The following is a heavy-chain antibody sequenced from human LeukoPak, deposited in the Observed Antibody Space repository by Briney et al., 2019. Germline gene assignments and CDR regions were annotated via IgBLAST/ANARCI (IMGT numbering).Heavy chain of an antibody. CDR1: GGSISSYY. Sequence: SETLSLTCTVSGGSISSYYWSWIRQPPGKGLEWIGYIYYSGSTNYNPSLKSRVTISVDKSKNQFSLKLSSVTAADTAVYYCASLGVVPAAIRRENYYYYGMDVWGQGTTVTVSS. CDR2: IYYSGST. J-gene: IGHJ6*02. CDR3: ASLGVVPAAIRRENYYYYGMDV. V-gene: IGHV4-59*12. D-gene: IGHD2-2*02.